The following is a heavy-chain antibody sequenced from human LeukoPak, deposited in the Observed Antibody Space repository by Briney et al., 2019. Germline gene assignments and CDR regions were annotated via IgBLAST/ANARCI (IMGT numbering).Heavy chain of an antibody. CDR1: GGSISRGSYY. J-gene: IGHJ5*02. D-gene: IGHD5-12*01. CDR3: ARDLGGYNP. V-gene: IGHV4-61*02. Sequence: PSQTVSLTCTVSGGSISRGSYYWSWIRQPAGKGLEWIGRIYTSGSTNYNPSLKSRVNISVDTSKNQFSLKLSYVTAADTAVYYCARDLGGYNPWGQGTLVTVSS. CDR2: IYTSGST.